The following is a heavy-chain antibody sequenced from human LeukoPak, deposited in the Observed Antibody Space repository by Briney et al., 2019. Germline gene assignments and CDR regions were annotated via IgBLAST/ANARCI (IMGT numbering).Heavy chain of an antibody. Sequence: ASVKVSCKAFGYSLTNYYVHWVRQPPGQGLEWMGEINPSGGSTSYAQKFQGRITVTRDTYTNTVYMELSSLRSEDTATYYCARGAPTTRIGAGRFDYWGQGALLTVAS. CDR3: ARGAPTTRIGAGRFDY. V-gene: IGHV1-46*01. D-gene: IGHD5-12*01. J-gene: IGHJ4*02. CDR2: INPSGGST. CDR1: GYSLTNYY.